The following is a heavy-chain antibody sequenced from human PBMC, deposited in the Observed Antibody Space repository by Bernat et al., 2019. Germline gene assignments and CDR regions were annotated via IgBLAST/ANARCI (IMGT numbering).Heavy chain of an antibody. CDR2: INSDGSST. CDR1: GFTFSSYW. CDR3: ARAVRCSGGSCYYVFDY. V-gene: IGHV3-74*01. Sequence: EVQLVESGGGLVQPGGSLRLSCAASGFTFSSYWMHWVRQAPGKGLVWVSRINSDGSSTSYADSVKGRFTISRDNAKNTLYLQMNSLRAEETAVYYCARAVRCSGGSCYYVFDYWGQGTLVTVSS. J-gene: IGHJ4*02. D-gene: IGHD2-15*01.